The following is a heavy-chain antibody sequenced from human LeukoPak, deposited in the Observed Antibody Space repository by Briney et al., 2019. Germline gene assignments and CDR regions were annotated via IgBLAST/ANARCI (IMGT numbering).Heavy chain of an antibody. D-gene: IGHD1-1*01. CDR2: IYCSGST. J-gene: IGHJ3*02. Sequence: PSETLSLTCTVSGGSISSYCWSWIRQPPGKGLEWIGYIYCSGSTNYNPSLKSRVTISVDTSKNQFSLKLSSVTAADTAVYYCARLTKSSAFDIWGQGTMVTVSS. CDR3: ARLTKSSAFDI. V-gene: IGHV4-59*08. CDR1: GGSISSYC.